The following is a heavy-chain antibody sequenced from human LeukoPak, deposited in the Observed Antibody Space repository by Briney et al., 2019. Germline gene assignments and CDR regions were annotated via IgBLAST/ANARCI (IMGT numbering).Heavy chain of an antibody. CDR3: AREIKPCGGDCYSGPFDI. V-gene: IGHV4-30-4*08. Sequence: SETLSLTCTVSGGSISSADYYWSWIRQPPGKGLEWIGYIYYSGSTYYNSSLKSRITISVDTSKNQFSLKLSSVTAADTAIYYRAREIKPCGGDCYSGPFDIWGQGTMVTVSS. CDR2: IYYSGST. CDR1: GGSISSADYY. J-gene: IGHJ3*02. D-gene: IGHD2-21*01.